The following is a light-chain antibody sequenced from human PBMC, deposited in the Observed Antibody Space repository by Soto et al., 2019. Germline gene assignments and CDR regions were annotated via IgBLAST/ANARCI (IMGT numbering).Light chain of an antibody. CDR3: QQYNRIET. CDR2: KAS. CDR1: QSISSW. Sequence: DIQMTQSPSTLSASVGDRVTITCRACQSISSWLAWYQQKPGKAPKLLIYKASSLESGVPSRFSGSGSGTEFTLTISSLQPDDFATYYCQQYNRIETFGQGTKV. V-gene: IGKV1-5*03. J-gene: IGKJ1*01.